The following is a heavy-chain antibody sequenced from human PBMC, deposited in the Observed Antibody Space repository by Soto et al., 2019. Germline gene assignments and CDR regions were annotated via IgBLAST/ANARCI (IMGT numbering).Heavy chain of an antibody. CDR1: GFTFSSYA. J-gene: IGHJ6*02. Sequence: VQLVESGGGVVQPGRSLRLSCAASGFTFSSYAMHWVRQAPGKGLEWVSAISGSGGSTYYADSVKGRFTISRDNSKNTLYLQMNSLRAEDTAVYYCAKDGSFLDYYYGMDVWGQGTTVTVSS. CDR2: ISGSGGST. D-gene: IGHD5-12*01. CDR3: AKDGSFLDYYYGMDV. V-gene: IGHV3-23*04.